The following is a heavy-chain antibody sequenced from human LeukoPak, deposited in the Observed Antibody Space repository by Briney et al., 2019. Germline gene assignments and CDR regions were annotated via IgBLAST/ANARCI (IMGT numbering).Heavy chain of an antibody. CDR1: RFTFSSYA. CDR3: AKDRAFDY. Sequence: PGGSLRLSCAASRFTFSSYAMHWVRQAPGKGLEWVAVISHDGSNKHYADSVKGRFTISRDNSKNTLYLQMNSLRAEDTAVYYCAKDRAFDYWGQGTLVTVSS. D-gene: IGHD3-10*01. CDR2: ISHDGSNK. V-gene: IGHV3-30-3*01. J-gene: IGHJ4*02.